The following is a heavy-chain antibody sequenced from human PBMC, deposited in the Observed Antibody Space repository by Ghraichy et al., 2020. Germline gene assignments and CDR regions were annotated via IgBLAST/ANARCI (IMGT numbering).Heavy chain of an antibody. V-gene: IGHV4-34*01. CDR3: ARRVRYCGGDCYYFDY. D-gene: IGHD2-21*02. Sequence: SETLSLTCAVYGGSFSGYYWSWIRQPPGKGLEWIGEINHSGSTNSNPSLKSRVTISVDTSKNQFSLKLSSVTAADTAVYYCARRVRYCGGDCYYFDYWGQGTLVTVSS. J-gene: IGHJ4*02. CDR2: INHSGST. CDR1: GGSFSGYY.